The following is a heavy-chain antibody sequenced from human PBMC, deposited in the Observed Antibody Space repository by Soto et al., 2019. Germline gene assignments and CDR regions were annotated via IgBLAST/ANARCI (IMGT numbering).Heavy chain of an antibody. V-gene: IGHV3-48*01. CDR3: ARGYDFWSGYYTGPFDY. J-gene: IGHJ4*02. CDR2: ISSSSSTI. CDR1: GFTFSSYS. D-gene: IGHD3-3*01. Sequence: GGSLRLSCAASGFTFSSYSMNWVRQAPGKGLEWVSYISSSSSTIYYADSVKGRFTISRDNAKNSLYLQMNSLRAEDTAVYYCARGYDFWSGYYTGPFDYWGQGTLVTVSS.